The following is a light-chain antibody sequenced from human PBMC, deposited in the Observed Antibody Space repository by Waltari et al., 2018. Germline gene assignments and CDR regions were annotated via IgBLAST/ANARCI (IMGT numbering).Light chain of an antibody. Sequence: DIVLTQSPATLSLSPGERATLSCTASQPVRSYLAWYQQKPVQAPRLLIYDASNRATGIPARFSGCGSGTDFALTISCLEPEDFAVYYCQQRSNWPTITCGQGTRLEIK. V-gene: IGKV3-11*01. CDR1: QPVRSY. J-gene: IGKJ5*01. CDR3: QQRSNWPTIT. CDR2: DAS.